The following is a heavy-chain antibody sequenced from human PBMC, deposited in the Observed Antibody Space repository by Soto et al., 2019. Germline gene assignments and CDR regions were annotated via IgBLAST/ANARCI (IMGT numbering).Heavy chain of an antibody. J-gene: IGHJ4*02. CDR1: GYTFTGYY. CDR2: INPNSGGT. Sequence: ASVKVSCKASGYTFTGYYMHWVRQAPGQGLEWMGWINPNSGGTNYAQKFQGWVTMTRDTSISTAYMELSRLRSDDTAVYYCEKAYASGATYFDYWGQGTLVSVSS. V-gene: IGHV1-2*04. D-gene: IGHD1-26*01. CDR3: EKAYASGATYFDY.